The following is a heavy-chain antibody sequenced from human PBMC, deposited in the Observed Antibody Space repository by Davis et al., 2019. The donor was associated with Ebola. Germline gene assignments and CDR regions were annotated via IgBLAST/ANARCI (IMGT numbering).Heavy chain of an antibody. D-gene: IGHD5-18*01. CDR3: AKDLFRGYSYVGAFDI. V-gene: IGHV3-30*02. J-gene: IGHJ3*02. Sequence: GESLKISCAASGFTFSSYGMHWVRQAPGKGLEWVAVIWYDGSNKYYADSVNGRFTISRDNSKNTLYLQMNSLRAEDTAVYYCAKDLFRGYSYVGAFDIWGQGTMVTVSS. CDR2: IWYDGSNK. CDR1: GFTFSSYG.